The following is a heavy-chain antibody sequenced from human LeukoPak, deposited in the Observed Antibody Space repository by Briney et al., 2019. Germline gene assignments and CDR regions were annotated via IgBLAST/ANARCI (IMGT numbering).Heavy chain of an antibody. CDR3: AKAPVGHCSGAFCYHFDS. V-gene: IGHV3-23*01. CDR2: ISGDNPGT. J-gene: IGHJ4*02. Sequence: GGSLRLSCAASGFTFSTYAMSWVRQTPGKGLEWVAAISGDNPGTYHANSVKGRFTISRDNSKNTLHLQMSGLRAEDTARYYCAKAPVGHCSGAFCYHFDSWGQGTLVTVSS. D-gene: IGHD2-15*01. CDR1: GFTFSTYA.